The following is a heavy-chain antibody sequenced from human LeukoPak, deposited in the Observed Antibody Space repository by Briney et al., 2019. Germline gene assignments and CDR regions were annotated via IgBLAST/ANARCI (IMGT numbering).Heavy chain of an antibody. V-gene: IGHV4-30-4*01. CDR1: GGSISSGDYY. Sequence: PSETLSLTCTVSGGSISSGDYYWSWFRQPPGKGLEWIGYIYYSGSTYYNPSLKSRVTISVDTSKNQFSLKLSSVTAADTAVYYCASPRARGGSYPFDYWGQGTLVTVSS. CDR3: ASPRARGGSYPFDY. D-gene: IGHD1-26*01. J-gene: IGHJ4*02. CDR2: IYYSGST.